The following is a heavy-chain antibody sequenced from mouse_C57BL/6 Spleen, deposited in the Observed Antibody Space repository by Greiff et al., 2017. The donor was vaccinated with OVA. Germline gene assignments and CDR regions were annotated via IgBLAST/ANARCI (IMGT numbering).Heavy chain of an antibody. V-gene: IGHV5-9*01. CDR2: ISGGGGNT. D-gene: IGHD2-2*01. J-gene: IGHJ3*01. Sequence: EVKLVESGGGLVKPGGSLKLSCAASGFTFSSYTMSWVRQTPEKRLEWVATISGGGGNTYYPDSVKGRFTISRDNAKNTLYLQMSSLRSEDTALYYCARHDVWGYDGFAYWGQGTLVTVSA. CDR3: ARHDVWGYDGFAY. CDR1: GFTFSSYT.